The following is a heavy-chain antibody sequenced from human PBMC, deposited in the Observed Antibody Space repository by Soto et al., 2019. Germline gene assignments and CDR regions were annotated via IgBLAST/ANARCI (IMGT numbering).Heavy chain of an antibody. J-gene: IGHJ4*02. Sequence: PGGSLRLSCAASGFTFSSYSMNWVRQAPGKGLEWVSSISSSSSYIYYADSVKGRFTISRDNAKNSLYLQMNSLRAEDTAVYYCARDPPPSYGDYRDYWGQGTLVTVSS. D-gene: IGHD4-17*01. CDR3: ARDPPPSYGDYRDY. CDR2: ISSSSSYI. CDR1: GFTFSSYS. V-gene: IGHV3-21*01.